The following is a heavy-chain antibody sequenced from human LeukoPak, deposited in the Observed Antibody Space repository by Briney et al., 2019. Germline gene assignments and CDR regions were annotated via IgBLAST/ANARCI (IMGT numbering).Heavy chain of an antibody. Sequence: AVKVTFKCTVCTFSIYASNWVRQPPGQGLEWMGRIISILGIANYPETLQGRVTITGDNSKSSFYMELSSLRSEGTAVYYCASNEVVITTSYFDVWGKGTLVTVSS. CDR3: ASNEVVITTSYFDV. D-gene: IGHD3-22*01. CDR2: IISILGIA. CDR1: VCTFSIYA. V-gene: IGHV1-69*04. J-gene: IGHJ4*03.